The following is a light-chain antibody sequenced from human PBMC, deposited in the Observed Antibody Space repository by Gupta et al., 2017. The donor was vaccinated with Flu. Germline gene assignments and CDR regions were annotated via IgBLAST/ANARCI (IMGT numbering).Light chain of an antibody. CDR2: DAS. Sequence: EIVLTQSPATLSLSPGERATLSCRASQSVSSYLAWYQQKPGQPPRLLIYDASNRATGIPARFSGSGYGTDFTLTISSREPEDFALYYCQQRGNWPPITFGQGTRLEIK. J-gene: IGKJ5*01. CDR1: QSVSSY. CDR3: QQRGNWPPIT. V-gene: IGKV3-11*01.